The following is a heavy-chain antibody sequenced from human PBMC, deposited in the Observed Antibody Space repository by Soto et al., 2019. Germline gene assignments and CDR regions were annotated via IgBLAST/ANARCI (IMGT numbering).Heavy chain of an antibody. J-gene: IGHJ6*02. CDR1: GGSISSYY. D-gene: IGHD2-2*01. Sequence: PSETLSLTCTVSGGSISSYYWSWIRQPPGKGLEWIGYIYYSGSTNYNPSLKSRVTISVDTSKNQFSLKLSSVTAAGTAVYYCARLRLGYCISTSCYYYYGMDVWGQGTTVTVSS. V-gene: IGHV4-59*01. CDR3: ARLRLGYCISTSCYYYYGMDV. CDR2: IYYSGST.